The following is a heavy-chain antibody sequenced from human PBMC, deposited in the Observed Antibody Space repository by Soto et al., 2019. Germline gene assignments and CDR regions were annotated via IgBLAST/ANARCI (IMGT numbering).Heavy chain of an antibody. D-gene: IGHD2-21*01. Sequence: PSQTLSLTCAISGDSVSSNSALWNLIRQSPSRGLEWLGRTYYRSKWYNDYAVSVKSRITINPDTSKNQFSLQLNSVAPEDTAVYYCVREIAPRGFDPWGPGTLVTVSS. V-gene: IGHV6-1*01. J-gene: IGHJ5*02. CDR2: TYYRSKWYN. CDR1: GDSVSSNSAL. CDR3: VREIAPRGFDP.